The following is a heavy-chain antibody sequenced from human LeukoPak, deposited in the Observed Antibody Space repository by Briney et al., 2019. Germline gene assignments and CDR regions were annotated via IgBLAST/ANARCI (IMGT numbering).Heavy chain of an antibody. D-gene: IGHD5-24*01. CDR2: IYHSGST. J-gene: IGHJ4*02. CDR3: ARATRNYFDY. V-gene: IGHV4-39*07. CDR1: GGSISSSSYY. Sequence: SETLSLSCTVSGGSISSSSYYWGGIRQPPGKGLEWIGEIYHSGSTNYNPSLKSRVTISVDKSKNQFSLKLSSVTAADTAVYYCARATRNYFDYWGQGTLVTVSS.